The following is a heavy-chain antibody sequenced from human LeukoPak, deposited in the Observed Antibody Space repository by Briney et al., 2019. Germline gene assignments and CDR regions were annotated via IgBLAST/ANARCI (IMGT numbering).Heavy chain of an antibody. CDR2: IYYSGST. CDR3: TRGAGWLIDY. V-gene: IGHV4-59*01. CDR1: GGSISSYS. Sequence: PSETLSLTCTVSGGSISSYSWSWIRQPPGKGLEWIGYIYYSGSTNYNPSLKSRVTISVDTSKNHFSLKLNSVTTADTAVYYCTRGAGWLIDYWGQGILVTVSS. J-gene: IGHJ4*02. D-gene: IGHD3-16*01.